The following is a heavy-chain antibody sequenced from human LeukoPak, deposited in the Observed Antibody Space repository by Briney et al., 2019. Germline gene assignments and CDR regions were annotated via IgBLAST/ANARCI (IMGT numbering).Heavy chain of an antibody. J-gene: IGHJ4*02. D-gene: IGHD4-23*01. CDR1: GFTVSSNY. Sequence: GGSLRLSCAASGFTVSSNYMSWVRQAPGKGLEWVSGVHWNGGTTGYADSVKGRFTISRDNAKNTLYLQMNSLRAEDTAVYYCARGVTTVVTRFDYWGQGTLVTVSS. V-gene: IGHV3-20*04. CDR2: VHWNGGTT. CDR3: ARGVTTVVTRFDY.